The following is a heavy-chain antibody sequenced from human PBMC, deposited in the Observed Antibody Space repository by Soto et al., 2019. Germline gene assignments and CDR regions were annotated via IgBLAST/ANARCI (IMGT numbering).Heavy chain of an antibody. CDR1: GFTFSRYE. V-gene: IGHV3-48*03. CDR3: ARDHKVGYYYYGMDV. J-gene: IGHJ6*02. Sequence: GSLRLASVVSGFTFSRYEMNWARQAEGTGQKCVSYIGSSGRTIYNANSLKGRFTISTDNAKNSLYLQMNSLRAEDTAVYYCARDHKVGYYYYGMDVWGQGTTVTSP. CDR2: IGSSGRTI.